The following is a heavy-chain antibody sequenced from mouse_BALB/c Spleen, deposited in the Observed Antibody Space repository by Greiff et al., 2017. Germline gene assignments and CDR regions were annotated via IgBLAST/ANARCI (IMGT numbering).Heavy chain of an antibody. CDR3: ARYRPYEGFAY. D-gene: IGHD2-10*02. Sequence: EVKLVESGGGLVKPGGSLKLSCAASGFAFSSYDMSWVRQTPEKRLEWVAYISSGGGSTYYPDTVKGRFTISRDNAKNTLYLQMSSLKSEDTAMYYCARYRPYEGFAYWGQGTLVTVSA. CDR2: ISSGGGST. V-gene: IGHV5-12-1*01. CDR1: GFAFSSYD. J-gene: IGHJ3*01.